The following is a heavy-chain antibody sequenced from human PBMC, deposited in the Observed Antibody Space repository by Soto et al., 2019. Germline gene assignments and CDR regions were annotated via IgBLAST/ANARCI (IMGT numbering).Heavy chain of an antibody. Sequence: VASVKVSCKASGYTFTSYAMHWVRQAPGQRLEWMGWINAGNGNTKYSQKFQGRVTITRDTSASTAYMELSSLRSEDTAVYYCARDRAVTIFGVVIIGYYYGMDVWGQGTTVTVSS. CDR1: GYTFTSYA. CDR3: ARDRAVTIFGVVIIGYYYGMDV. J-gene: IGHJ6*02. CDR2: INAGNGNT. D-gene: IGHD3-3*01. V-gene: IGHV1-3*01.